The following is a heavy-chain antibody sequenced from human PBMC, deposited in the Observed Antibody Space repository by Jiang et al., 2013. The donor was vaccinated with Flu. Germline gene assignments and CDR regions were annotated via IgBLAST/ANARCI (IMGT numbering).Heavy chain of an antibody. V-gene: IGHV5-51*01. CDR2: T. Sequence: TRYSPSFQGQVTISADKSISTAYLQWSSLKASDTAMYYCARGVMIKKYYFDYWGQGTLVTVSS. J-gene: IGHJ4*02. CDR3: ARGVMIKKYYFDY. D-gene: IGHD3-22*01.